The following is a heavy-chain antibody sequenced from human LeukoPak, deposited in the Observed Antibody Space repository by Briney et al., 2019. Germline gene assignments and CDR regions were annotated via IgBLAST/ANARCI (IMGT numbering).Heavy chain of an antibody. Sequence: SETLSLTCAVYGGSFSGYYWSWIRQPPGKGLEWIGEINHSGSTNYNPSLKSRVTISVDTSKNQFSLKLSSVTAADTAVYYCASHQDIVVANVWGKGTTVTVSS. D-gene: IGHD2-15*01. J-gene: IGHJ6*04. CDR1: GGSFSGYY. CDR2: INHSGST. V-gene: IGHV4-34*01. CDR3: ASHQDIVVANV.